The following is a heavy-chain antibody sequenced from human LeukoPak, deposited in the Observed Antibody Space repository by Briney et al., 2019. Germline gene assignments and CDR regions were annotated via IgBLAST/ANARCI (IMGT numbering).Heavy chain of an antibody. CDR1: GYTFTGYY. CDR3: AREIRDYSNSPGYYYYMDV. D-gene: IGHD4-11*01. Sequence: ASVKVSCKASGYTFTGYYMHWVRQAPGQGLEWMGWINPNSGGTNYAQKFQGRVTMTRDTSISTAYMELSRLRSDDTAVYYCAREIRDYSNSPGYYYYMDVWGKGTTVTVSS. V-gene: IGHV1-2*02. J-gene: IGHJ6*03. CDR2: INPNSGGT.